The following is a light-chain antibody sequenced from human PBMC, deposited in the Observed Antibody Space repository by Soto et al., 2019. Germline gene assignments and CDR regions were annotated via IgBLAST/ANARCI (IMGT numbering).Light chain of an antibody. CDR1: RSFSSW. Sequence: DIPMTQSPSTLSPSVGERVTITGRPSRSFSSWLAWYQQKPGKAPKPLIYDASSLESGVPSRFSGSGSGTEFTLTISSLQPDDFATYYCQQYNSYSGTFGQGTKVEIK. V-gene: IGKV1-5*01. CDR2: DAS. J-gene: IGKJ1*01. CDR3: QQYNSYSGT.